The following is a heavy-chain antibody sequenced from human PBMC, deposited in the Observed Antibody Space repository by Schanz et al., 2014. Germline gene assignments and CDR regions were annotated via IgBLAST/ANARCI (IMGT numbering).Heavy chain of an antibody. V-gene: IGHV4-34*02. CDR2: IYHTGST. CDR1: GGSFSSNY. CDR3: ARQFYDILTGYWFPYYFDY. Sequence: QVQLQQWGAGLLKPSETLSLTCAVYGGSFSSNYWSWIRQPPGKGLEWIGEIYHTGSTNYNPSLKSRVTFSVDPSKTQFSLKRSSVTAADTAVYYCARQFYDILTGYWFPYYFDYWGQGTLVTVSS. J-gene: IGHJ4*02. D-gene: IGHD3-9*01.